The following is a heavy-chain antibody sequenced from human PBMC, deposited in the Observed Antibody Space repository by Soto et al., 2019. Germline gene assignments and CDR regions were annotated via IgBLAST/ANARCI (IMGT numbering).Heavy chain of an antibody. V-gene: IGHV1-69*13. CDR2: IIPIFGTA. CDR1: GGTFSSYA. CDR3: ARRTPDDYGDYAVDY. J-gene: IGHJ4*02. D-gene: IGHD4-17*01. Sequence: ASVKVSCKASGGTFSSYAISWVRQAPGQGLEWMGGIIPIFGTANYAQKFQGRVTITADESTSTAYMELSSLRSEDTAVYYCARRTPDDYGDYAVDYWGQGTLVTVSS.